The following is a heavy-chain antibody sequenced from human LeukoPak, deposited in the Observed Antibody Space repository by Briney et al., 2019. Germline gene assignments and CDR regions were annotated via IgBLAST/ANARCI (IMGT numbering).Heavy chain of an antibody. CDR2: IWYDGSNK. D-gene: IGHD6-19*01. V-gene: IGHV3-33*01. J-gene: IGHJ4*02. Sequence: GGSLRLSCAASGFTFSSYGMHWVRQAPGKGLEWGAVIWYDGSNKYYADSVKRRFTISRDNSKNTLYLQMNSLRAEDTAVYYCARDSQQWLVSRTFDYWGQGTLVTVSS. CDR3: ARDSQQWLVSRTFDY. CDR1: GFTFSSYG.